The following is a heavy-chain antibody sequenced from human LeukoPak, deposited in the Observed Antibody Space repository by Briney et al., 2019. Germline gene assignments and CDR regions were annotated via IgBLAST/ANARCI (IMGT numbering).Heavy chain of an antibody. Sequence: SETLSLTCTVSGYSISSGYYWGWIRQPPGKGLEWIGSIYHSGSTYYNPSLKSRVTISVDTSKNQFSLKLGSVTAADTAVYYCARVHCSGGSCYEAYYWGQGTLVTVSS. CDR1: GYSISSGYY. V-gene: IGHV4-38-2*02. CDR2: IYHSGST. CDR3: ARVHCSGGSCYEAYY. J-gene: IGHJ4*02. D-gene: IGHD2-15*01.